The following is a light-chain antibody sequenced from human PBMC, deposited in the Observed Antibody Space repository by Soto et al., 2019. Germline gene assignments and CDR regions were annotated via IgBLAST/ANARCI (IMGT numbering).Light chain of an antibody. J-gene: IGKJ1*01. CDR1: RSVSSSY. V-gene: IGKV3-20*01. CDR2: GAS. CDR3: QQYGSVPVT. Sequence: ETVLTQAPRTLAWPPGEKATRSCRASRSVSSSYLAWYQQKPGQAPKLLIYGASSRATGIPFRFSGSGSGTDFTFTICRLEPEDFAVYYCQQYGSVPVTFGQG.